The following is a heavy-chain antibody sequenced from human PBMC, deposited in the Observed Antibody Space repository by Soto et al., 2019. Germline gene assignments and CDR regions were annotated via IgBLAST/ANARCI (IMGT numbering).Heavy chain of an antibody. V-gene: IGHV1-18*01. CDR2: INGYTGNT. CDR3: ARSWVTGKGGIDV. Sequence: QVQLVQSGAEVKKPGASVKVSCKASGYTFTSYGLSWVRQAPGQGLEWLGWINGYTGNTNYAQKFQGRVTMTTETSTKTAYLELWTLISDDTAVYYCARSWVTGKGGIDVWGQGATVTVSS. CDR1: GYTFTSYG. D-gene: IGHD3-16*01. J-gene: IGHJ6*02.